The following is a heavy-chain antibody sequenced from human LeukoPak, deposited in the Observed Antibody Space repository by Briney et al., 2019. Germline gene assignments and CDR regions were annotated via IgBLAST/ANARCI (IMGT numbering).Heavy chain of an antibody. D-gene: IGHD6-13*01. CDR2: IIPIFRTA. CDR3: ARGPLAAAGTLTYYYYGMDV. J-gene: IGHJ6*02. Sequence: ASVKVSCKASGGTFSSYAISRVRQAPGQGLEWMGGIIPIFRTANYAQNFQGRVTITTDESTSTAYMELSSLRSEDTAVYYCARGPLAAAGTLTYYYYGMDVWGQGTTVTVSS. CDR1: GGTFSSYA. V-gene: IGHV1-69*05.